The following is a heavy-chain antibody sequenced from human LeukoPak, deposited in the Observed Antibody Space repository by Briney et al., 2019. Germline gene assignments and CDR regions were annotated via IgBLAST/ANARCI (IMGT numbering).Heavy chain of an antibody. CDR1: GFTVSSNY. CDR2: IYSGGST. CDR3: ARVDEQLVLYDY. J-gene: IGHJ4*02. D-gene: IGHD6-6*01. V-gene: IGHV3-53*01. Sequence: GGSLRLSCAASGFTVSSNYMSWVRQAPGKGLEWVSVIYSGGSTYYADSVKGRFTISRDNSKNTLYLQMNSLRAEDTAVYYCARVDEQLVLYDYWGQGTLVTVSS.